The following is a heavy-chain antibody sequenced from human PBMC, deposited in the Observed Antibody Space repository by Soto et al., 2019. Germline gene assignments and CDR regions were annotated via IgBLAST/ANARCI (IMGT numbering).Heavy chain of an antibody. D-gene: IGHD4-17*01. CDR2: MNPNNGNT. V-gene: IGHV1-8*01. CDR3: ARGTTTVTTSAKLKYYYYYYGMDV. CDR1: GYNFTSYD. J-gene: IGHJ6*02. Sequence: GASVKVSCKASGYNFTSYDINWVRQATGQGLEWMGWMNPNNGNTGYVQKFQGRVTMTRNTSISTAYMELISLRSEDTAVYYCARGTTTVTTSAKLKYYYYYYGMDVWGQGTTVTVSS.